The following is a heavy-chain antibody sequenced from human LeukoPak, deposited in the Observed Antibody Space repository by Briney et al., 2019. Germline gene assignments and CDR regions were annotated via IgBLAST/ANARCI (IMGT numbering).Heavy chain of an antibody. V-gene: IGHV3-74*01. D-gene: IGHD6-19*01. Sequence: GGSLRLSCAASGFTFSSYSMSWVRQAPGEGLVWVSRLDTGGRTTTYADSVRGRFTIPRDKAKDTLYLQMNSLRAEDTAVYYCASGLLMAGGTLDHWGRGTLVTVSS. CDR1: GFTFSSYS. CDR2: LDTGGRTT. J-gene: IGHJ4*02. CDR3: ASGLLMAGGTLDH.